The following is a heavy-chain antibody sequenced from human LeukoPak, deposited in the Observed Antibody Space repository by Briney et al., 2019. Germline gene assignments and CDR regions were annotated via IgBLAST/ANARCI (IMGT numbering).Heavy chain of an antibody. CDR1: GYTFTGYY. D-gene: IGHD3-3*01. CDR2: INPNSGGT. J-gene: IGHJ5*02. V-gene: IGHV1-2*02. CDR3: ARGPHIRTYDRDNWFDP. Sequence: GASVKVSCKASGYTFTGYYIHWVRQAPGQGLEWMGRINPNSGGTKYAQKFQGRVTMTRDMSTSTVYMELSSLRSEDTAIYYCARGPHIRTYDRDNWFDPWGQGTLVTVSS.